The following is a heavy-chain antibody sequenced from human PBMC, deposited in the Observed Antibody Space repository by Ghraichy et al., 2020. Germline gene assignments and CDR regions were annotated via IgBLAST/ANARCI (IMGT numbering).Heavy chain of an antibody. CDR1: GGSILSDTYF. D-gene: IGHD5-18*01. J-gene: IGHJ6*02. CDR2: IFVGGST. Sequence: SQTLSLTCTVSGGSILSDTYFWGWLRQPPGKGLEWIGCIFVGGSTHYKPSLKSRVTISADTSKNQVSLKVSSMTAADTAVYYCARQAPDSPPVYGMDVWGQGTPVTVSS. CDR3: ARQAPDSPPVYGMDV. V-gene: IGHV4-39*01.